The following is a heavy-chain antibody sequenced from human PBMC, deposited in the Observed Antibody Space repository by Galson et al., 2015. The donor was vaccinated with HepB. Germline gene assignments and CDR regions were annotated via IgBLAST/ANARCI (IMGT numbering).Heavy chain of an antibody. D-gene: IGHD3-22*01. Sequence: SLRLSCAASGFTFSNAWMSWVRQAPGKGLEWVGRIKSKTDGGTTDYAAPVKGRFTISRDDSKNTLYLQMNSLKTEDTAVYYCTTSSYYDSRGYHYAGAFDIWGQGTMVTVSS. CDR3: TTSSYYDSRGYHYAGAFDI. V-gene: IGHV3-15*01. CDR2: IKSKTDGGTT. J-gene: IGHJ3*02. CDR1: GFTFSNAW.